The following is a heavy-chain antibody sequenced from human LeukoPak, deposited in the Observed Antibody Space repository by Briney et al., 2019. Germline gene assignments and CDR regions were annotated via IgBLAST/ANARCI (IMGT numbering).Heavy chain of an antibody. J-gene: IGHJ4*02. CDR3: AKAMIVVVITGYYFDY. CDR2: ISGSGGSA. CDR1: GFAFSSYA. V-gene: IGHV3-23*01. D-gene: IGHD3-22*01. Sequence: GGSLRLPCAASGFAFSSYAMSWVRQAPGKGLEWVSAISGSGGSAYYADSVKGRFTISRDNSKNTLYLQMNSLRAEDTAVYYCAKAMIVVVITGYYFDYWGQGTLVTVSS.